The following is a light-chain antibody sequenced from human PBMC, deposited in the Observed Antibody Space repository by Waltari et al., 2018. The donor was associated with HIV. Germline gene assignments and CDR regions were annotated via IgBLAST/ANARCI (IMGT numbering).Light chain of an antibody. J-gene: IGLJ3*02. CDR3: QVWESSNESWV. V-gene: IGLV3-21*02. Sequence: SYVVTQPPSVSVAPGQMARITCGGNNIGSKSVQWYQQKAGQAPVVVVYDDTDRPSGIPERFSGSNSGNTATLTISRVEAGDEADYYCQVWESSNESWVFGGGTKLTVL. CDR2: DDT. CDR1: NIGSKS.